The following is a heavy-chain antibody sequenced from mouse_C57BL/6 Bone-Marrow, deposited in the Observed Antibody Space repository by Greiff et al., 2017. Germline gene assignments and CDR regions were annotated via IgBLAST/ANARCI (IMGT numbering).Heavy chain of an antibody. CDR1: GYTFTDYY. D-gene: IGHD4-1*01. V-gene: IGHV1-19*01. J-gene: IGHJ3*01. Sequence: SGPVLVKPGASVKMSCKASGYTFTDYYMNWVKQSHGKSLEWIGVINPYNGGTSYNQQFKGKATLTVDKSSSTAYMALNSLTSEDSAVYYCARPRANWVFAYWGQGTLVTVSA. CDR3: ARPRANWVFAY. CDR2: INPYNGGT.